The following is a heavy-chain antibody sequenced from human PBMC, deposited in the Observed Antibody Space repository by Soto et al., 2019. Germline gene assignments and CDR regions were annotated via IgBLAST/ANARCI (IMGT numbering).Heavy chain of an antibody. CDR1: GGSINSGGYY. CDR3: ARDGDCSGGSCYLGYGLDV. CDR2: IYYSGDT. J-gene: IGHJ6*02. Sequence: QVQLQESGPGLVKPSQTLSLTCTVSGGSINSGGYYWSWIRQHPGKGLEWIGKIYYSGDTSYNPSLKSRATMSIDTSKSQFSLKMTSVTAADTAVYYCARDGDCSGGSCYLGYGLDVWGRGTTVTVSS. D-gene: IGHD2-15*01. V-gene: IGHV4-31*03.